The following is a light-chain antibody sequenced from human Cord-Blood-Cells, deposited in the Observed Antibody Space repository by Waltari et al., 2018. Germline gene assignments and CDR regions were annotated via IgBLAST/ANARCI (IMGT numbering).Light chain of an antibody. J-gene: IGLJ2*01. CDR3: CSYAGSNVV. CDR1: SSDVGSYNL. CDR2: EGS. Sequence: QSALTQPASGSGSPGQSILISCTGTSSDVGSYNLGSWYQQHPGKAPKLMIYEGSKRPSGVSNRFSGSKSGNTASLTISGLQAEDEADYYCCSYAGSNVVFGGGTKLTVL. V-gene: IGLV2-23*01.